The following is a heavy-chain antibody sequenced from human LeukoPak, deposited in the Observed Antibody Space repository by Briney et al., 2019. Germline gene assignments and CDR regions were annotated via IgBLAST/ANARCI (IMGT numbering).Heavy chain of an antibody. CDR2: IYYSGST. D-gene: IGHD5-24*01. Sequence: SETLSLTCTVSGGSITSSSYYWGGTRRPPGRGLEWIGSIYYSGSTYYNPSLKSLVTISVDTSKDQFSLKLSSVTAADTAVYYCARVRRDQYYFDYWGQGTLVTVSS. CDR3: ARVRRDQYYFDY. V-gene: IGHV4-39*01. J-gene: IGHJ4*02. CDR1: GGSITSSSYY.